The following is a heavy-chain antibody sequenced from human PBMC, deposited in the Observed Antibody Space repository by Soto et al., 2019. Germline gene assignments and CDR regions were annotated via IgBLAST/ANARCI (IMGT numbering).Heavy chain of an antibody. CDR2: IYPGDSDT. V-gene: IGHV5-51*01. CDR3: ARLPQFLWFEALTSRASYFNY. D-gene: IGHD3-10*01. CDR1: GYSFSTYW. J-gene: IGHJ4*02. Sequence: LGESLKISCTGSGYSFSTYWIAWVRQMPGKGLEWMGIIYPGDSDTRYSPSFQGQVTISADTSTKTAYLQWSSLKASDTAIYYCARLPQFLWFEALTSRASYFNYWGPGTLVTVSS.